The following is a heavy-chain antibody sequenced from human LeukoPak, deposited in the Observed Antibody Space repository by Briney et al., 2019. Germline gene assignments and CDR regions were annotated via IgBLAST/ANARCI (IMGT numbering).Heavy chain of an antibody. CDR1: GFTFKNYG. J-gene: IGHJ5*02. CDR2: IWYDGSNK. Sequence: GGSLRLSCAASGFTFKNYGMHWVRQAPGKGLEWVGVIWYDGSNKQYGDSVKGRFTITRDNSKNTLSLQMNGLRAEDTAVYYCARVGVEMATITNWFDPWGQGTLVTVSS. CDR3: ARVGVEMATITNWFDP. D-gene: IGHD5-24*01. V-gene: IGHV3-33*01.